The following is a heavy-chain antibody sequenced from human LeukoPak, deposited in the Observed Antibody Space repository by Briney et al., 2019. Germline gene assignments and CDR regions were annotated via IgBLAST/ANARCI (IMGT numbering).Heavy chain of an antibody. CDR2: IYPGDSDT. CDR1: GYSFTSYW. D-gene: IGHD1-26*01. V-gene: IGHV5-51*01. Sequence: GESLKISCKGSGYSFTSYWIGWVRQMPGKGLEWMRIIYPGDSDTRYSSSFQGQVTISADKSISTAYLQSSLKASDTAMYYCARSGSLGTFDIWGQGTMVTVSS. CDR3: ARSGSLGTFDI. J-gene: IGHJ3*02.